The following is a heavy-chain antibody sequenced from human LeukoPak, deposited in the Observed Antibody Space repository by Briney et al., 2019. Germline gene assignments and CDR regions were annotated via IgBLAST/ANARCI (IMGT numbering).Heavy chain of an antibody. V-gene: IGHV3-23*01. CDR1: RFTFSTYV. CDR3: AELGITMIGGV. Sequence: GGSLRLSCAASRFTFSTYVMSWVRQAPGKGLEWVSAISGSGGSTYYADSVKGRFTISRDNSKNSLYLQMNSLRAEDTAVYYCAELGITMIGGVWGKGTTVTISS. D-gene: IGHD3-10*02. J-gene: IGHJ6*04. CDR2: ISGSGGST.